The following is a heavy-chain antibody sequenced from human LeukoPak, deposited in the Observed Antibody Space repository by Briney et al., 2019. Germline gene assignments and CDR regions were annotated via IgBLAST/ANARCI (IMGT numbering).Heavy chain of an antibody. CDR1: GSSISSGYY. Sequence: SPSETLSLTCTVSGSSISSGYYWGWIRQPPGKGLEWIGSIYHSGSTSYNPSLKSRVTISVDTSKNQFSLRLNSVTAADTAVYYCARGLPLQHWGQGTLVIVSS. V-gene: IGHV4-38-2*02. CDR3: ARGLPLQH. CDR2: IYHSGST. J-gene: IGHJ1*01. D-gene: IGHD2-15*01.